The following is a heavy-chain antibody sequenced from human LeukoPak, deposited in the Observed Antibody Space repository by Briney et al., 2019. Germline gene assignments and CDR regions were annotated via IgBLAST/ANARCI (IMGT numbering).Heavy chain of an antibody. CDR2: IISDGSST. D-gene: IGHD3-10*01. J-gene: IGHJ3*02. Sequence: GGPRRLSGAALGSTLSSNWMPWFGRAPGKGLVWFSRIISDGSSTSYADSLKGRFPISRDNAKHTLYLQMNSLRAEDTAVYYCARDRGSDAFDIWGQGTMVTVSS. V-gene: IGHV3-74*01. CDR1: GSTLSSNW. CDR3: ARDRGSDAFDI.